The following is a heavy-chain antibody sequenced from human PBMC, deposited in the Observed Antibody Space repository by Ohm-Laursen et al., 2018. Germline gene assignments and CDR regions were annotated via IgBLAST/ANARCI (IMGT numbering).Heavy chain of an antibody. D-gene: IGHD4-17*01. Sequence: SLRLSCAASGFTFSSYDMHWVRQATGKGLEWVSAIGTAGDTYYPGSVKGRFTISRENAKNSLYLQMNSLRAGDTAVYYRARDQFHDYGDYGGPSYYYGMDVWGQGTTVTVSS. CDR3: ARDQFHDYGDYGGPSYYYGMDV. V-gene: IGHV3-13*01. CDR2: IGTAGDT. CDR1: GFTFSSYD. J-gene: IGHJ6*02.